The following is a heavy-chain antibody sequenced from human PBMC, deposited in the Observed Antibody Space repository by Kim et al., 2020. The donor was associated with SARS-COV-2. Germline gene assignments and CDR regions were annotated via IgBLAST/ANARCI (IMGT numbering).Heavy chain of an antibody. J-gene: IGHJ4*02. D-gene: IGHD3-10*01. CDR1: GGSFSGYY. CDR3: ARGARIWFGVTRSYFYY. CDR2: INHSGST. V-gene: IGHV4-34*01. Sequence: ETLSLTCAVYGGSFSGYYWSWIRQPPGKGLEWIGEINHSGSTNYNPSLKSRVTISVDTAKNQFSLKLSSVTAADTAVYYCARGARIWFGVTRSYFYYWGQGTLVTVSS.